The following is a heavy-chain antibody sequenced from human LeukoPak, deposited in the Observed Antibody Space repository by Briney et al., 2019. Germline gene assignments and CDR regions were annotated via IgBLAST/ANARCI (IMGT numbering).Heavy chain of an antibody. Sequence: AMXWXXXXXGKGLXWVSAISGSGGSTYYADSVKGRFTISRDNSKNTLYLQMNSLRAEDTAVYYCAKDSNTAMVLSNFDYWGQGTLVTVSS. D-gene: IGHD5-18*01. CDR3: AKDSNTAMVLSNFDY. CDR1: A. CDR2: ISGSGGST. V-gene: IGHV3-23*01. J-gene: IGHJ4*02.